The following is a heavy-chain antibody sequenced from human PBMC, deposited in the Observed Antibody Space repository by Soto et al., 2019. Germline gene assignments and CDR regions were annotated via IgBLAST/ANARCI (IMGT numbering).Heavy chain of an antibody. CDR2: ISSNGGST. D-gene: IGHD3-3*01. CDR1: GFTFSSYA. CDR3: AREPPSNYDFFTLDY. Sequence: GGSLRLSCAASGFTFSSYAMHWVRQAPGKGLEYVSAISSNGGSTYYANSVKGRFTISRDNSKNTLYLQMGSLRAEDMAVYYCAREPPSNYDFFTLDYWGQGTLVTVSS. J-gene: IGHJ4*02. V-gene: IGHV3-64*01.